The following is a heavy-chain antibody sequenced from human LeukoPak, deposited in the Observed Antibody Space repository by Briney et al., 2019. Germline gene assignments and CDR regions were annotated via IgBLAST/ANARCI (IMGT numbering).Heavy chain of an antibody. D-gene: IGHD1-1*01. V-gene: IGHV3-21*04. Sequence: GGSLRLSCAASGFTFSSYSMNWVRQAPGKGLEWVSSISSSSSYIYYADSVKGRFTISRDNSKNTLYLQMNSLRAEDTAEYYCAKSLLTTATGTGRAFDIWGQGTMVTVSS. J-gene: IGHJ3*02. CDR2: ISSSSSYI. CDR1: GFTFSSYS. CDR3: AKSLLTTATGTGRAFDI.